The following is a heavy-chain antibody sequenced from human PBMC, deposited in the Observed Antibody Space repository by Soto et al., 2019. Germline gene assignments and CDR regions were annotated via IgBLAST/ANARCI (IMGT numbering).Heavy chain of an antibody. Sequence: QVQLVQSGAEVKKPGSSVKVSCKASGGDFSTYAISWVRQAPGQGLEWMGGIIPIFRTPTYAQNFQDRVTISADDSTSTAYMELNGLRSDDTAIYYCVRDSLVPAAADYFYGMDVWGQGTTVTVSS. D-gene: IGHD2-2*01. V-gene: IGHV1-69*01. J-gene: IGHJ6*02. CDR3: VRDSLVPAAADYFYGMDV. CDR1: GGDFSTYA. CDR2: IIPIFRTP.